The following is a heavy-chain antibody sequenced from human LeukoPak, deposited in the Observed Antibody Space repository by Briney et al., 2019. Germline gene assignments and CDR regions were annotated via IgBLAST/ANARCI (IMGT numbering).Heavy chain of an antibody. D-gene: IGHD1-26*01. CDR3: ARGVGATGNWFDP. CDR1: GYTFTGYY. CDR2: INPNSGGT. Sequence: GASVKVSCKASGYTFTGYYMHWVRQAPGQGLEWMGWINPNSGGTNYAQKFQGRVTMTRDTSISTAYMEPSRLRSDDTAVYYCARGVGATGNWFDPWGQGTLVTVSS. J-gene: IGHJ5*02. V-gene: IGHV1-2*02.